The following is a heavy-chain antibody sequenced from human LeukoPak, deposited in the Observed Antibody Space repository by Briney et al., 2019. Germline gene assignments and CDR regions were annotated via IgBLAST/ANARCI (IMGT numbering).Heavy chain of an antibody. CDR3: ARGLGIGWFDP. CDR2: INPSGVST. CDR1: GYTFTSYY. J-gene: IGHJ5*02. V-gene: IGHV1-46*01. Sequence: ASVKVSCKASGYTFTSYYMHWVRQAPGQGLEWMGIINPSGVSTIYAQIFQGRVTMTRDTSTSTVYMALSSLRSEDTAVYYCARGLGIGWFDPWGQGTLVAVSS. D-gene: IGHD7-27*01.